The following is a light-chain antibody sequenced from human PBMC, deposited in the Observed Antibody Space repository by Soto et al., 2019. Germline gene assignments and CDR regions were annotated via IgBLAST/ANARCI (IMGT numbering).Light chain of an antibody. J-gene: IGKJ1*01. Sequence: ELVMTQSPATLSVSPGERATLSCRASQTIGSNLAWYQQKPGQPPGLLIYDASTRATDIPARFTGSGSGTEFTLTISSLQSEDFAVYYCQQYNNWPPTWTFGQGTKVDIK. CDR1: QTIGSN. V-gene: IGKV3-15*01. CDR2: DAS. CDR3: QQYNNWPPTWT.